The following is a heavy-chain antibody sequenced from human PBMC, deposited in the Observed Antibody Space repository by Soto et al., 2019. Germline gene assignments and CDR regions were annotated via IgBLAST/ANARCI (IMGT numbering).Heavy chain of an antibody. CDR2: INQRGTT. Sequence: SETLSLTCAVYGGSFSGYYWSWIRQPPGQGLEWIGEINQRGTTNYNPSLKSRLTISQDTSKNQFSLRLTSVTAEDTAVYYCARHEGNGNVWPLDYWGQGILVTVSS. D-gene: IGHD2-8*01. V-gene: IGHV4-34*01. J-gene: IGHJ4*02. CDR1: GGSFSGYY. CDR3: ARHEGNGNVWPLDY.